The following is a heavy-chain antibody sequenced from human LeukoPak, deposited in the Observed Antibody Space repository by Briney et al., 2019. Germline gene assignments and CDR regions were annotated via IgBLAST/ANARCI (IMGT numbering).Heavy chain of an antibody. CDR3: ARGGSSGYHYNGFDI. J-gene: IGHJ3*02. Sequence: GGSLRLSCAVSGFTFSTKSMNWVRQAPGKGLEWVSSIGSGSDTFHADSVKGRFAISRDNAKNSLYLQMSSLRDEDSAVYYCARGGSSGYHYNGFDIWGQGTVVTVSS. CDR2: IGSGSDT. V-gene: IGHV3-21*01. D-gene: IGHD3-22*01. CDR1: GFTFSTKS.